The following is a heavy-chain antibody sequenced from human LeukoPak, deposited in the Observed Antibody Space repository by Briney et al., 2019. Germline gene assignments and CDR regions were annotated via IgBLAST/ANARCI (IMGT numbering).Heavy chain of an antibody. J-gene: IGHJ6*03. V-gene: IGHV1-69*06. CDR2: IIPRFDTT. CDR3: ARDPHIYCSRTSCYTYFYYMDV. Sequence: GASVKVSCKASGGTFTNDAISWVRQAPGQGLEWMGGIIPRFDTTIYAQKFQGRVTVTADKSTNTAYMELSSLRSEDTAVYYCARDPHIYCSRTSCYTYFYYMDVRGIGTTVTVSS. D-gene: IGHD2-2*02. CDR1: GGTFTNDA.